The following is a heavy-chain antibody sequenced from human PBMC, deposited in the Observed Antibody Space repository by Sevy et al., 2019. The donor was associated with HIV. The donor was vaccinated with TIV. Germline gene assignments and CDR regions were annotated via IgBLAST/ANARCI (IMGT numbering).Heavy chain of an antibody. D-gene: IGHD2-15*01. CDR2: ISYDGSNK. CDR1: GFTFSSYA. Sequence: GGSLRLSGAASGFTFSSYAMHWVRQAPGKGLEWVAVISYDGSNKYYADSVKGRFTISRDNSKNTLYLQMNSLRAEDTAVYYCARVGLSCSGGSCYLDYWGQGTLVTVSS. J-gene: IGHJ4*02. V-gene: IGHV3-30*04. CDR3: ARVGLSCSGGSCYLDY.